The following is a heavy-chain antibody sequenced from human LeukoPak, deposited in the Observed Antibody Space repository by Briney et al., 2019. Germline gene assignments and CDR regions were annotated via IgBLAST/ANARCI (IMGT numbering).Heavy chain of an antibody. V-gene: IGHV3-20*04. D-gene: IGHD6-19*01. CDR1: GFTFTTFW. CDR3: ARRIAVAGGGIAFDL. Sequence: GGSLRLSCATSGFTFTTFWMHWVRQAPGKGLEWVSGITWNGGNTGFGDSVKGRFTISRDNAKNSLYLQMNNLRAEDTALYYCARRIAVAGGGIAFDLWGQGTMVTVSS. CDR2: ITWNGGNT. J-gene: IGHJ3*01.